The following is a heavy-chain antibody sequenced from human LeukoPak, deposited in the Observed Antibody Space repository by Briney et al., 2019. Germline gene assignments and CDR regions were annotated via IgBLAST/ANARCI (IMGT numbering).Heavy chain of an antibody. CDR3: AKDGLYYDGSEHVNNFVS. J-gene: IGHJ4*02. D-gene: IGHD3-22*01. Sequence: HPGGSLRLSCAASGFTFSSSAMPWVRQAPGTGLECVASIIYSGGDTYYADSVKGRFTISRDNSKNTLYLQMNSLRAEDTAVYHCAKDGLYYDGSEHVNNFVSWGQGTLVTVSS. V-gene: IGHV3-23*01. CDR2: IIYSGGDT. CDR1: GFTFSSSA.